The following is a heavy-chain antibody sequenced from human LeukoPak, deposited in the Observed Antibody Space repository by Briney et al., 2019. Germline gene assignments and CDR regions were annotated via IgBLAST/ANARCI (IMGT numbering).Heavy chain of an antibody. D-gene: IGHD1-1*01. CDR1: GFTFSSYA. CDR3: ARDPLGTRPGFDY. Sequence: GGSLRLSCTASGFTFSSYAMHWVRQAPGKGLEWVAVISYDGSNKYYADSVKGRFTISRDNSKNTLYLQMNSLRAEDTAVYYCARDPLGTRPGFDYWGQGTLVTVSS. V-gene: IGHV3-30*04. CDR2: ISYDGSNK. J-gene: IGHJ4*02.